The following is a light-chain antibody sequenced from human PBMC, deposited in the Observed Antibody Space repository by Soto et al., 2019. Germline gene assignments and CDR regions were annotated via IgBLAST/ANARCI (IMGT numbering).Light chain of an antibody. CDR1: QSISSTF. Sequence: EIVLTQSPGTLSLSPGEGATLSCRASQSISSTFLAWYQHKPGQAPRVLISGATRGGAGIPDRFSGSGSGAYFTLIISRLEPEVFAVYYCQQYESSWTFGQGTKVEMK. CDR3: QQYESSWT. J-gene: IGKJ1*01. CDR2: GAT. V-gene: IGKV3-20*01.